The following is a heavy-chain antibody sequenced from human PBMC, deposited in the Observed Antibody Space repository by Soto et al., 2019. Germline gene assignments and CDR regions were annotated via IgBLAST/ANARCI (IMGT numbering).Heavy chain of an antibody. CDR1: GYSFTTYG. V-gene: IGHV7-4-1*02. CDR2: FNTYTGNP. D-gene: IGHD3-10*01. J-gene: IGHJ4*02. CDR3: ARSRAYGSGSYYDKITIDY. Sequence: ASVKVSCKASGYSFTTYGMNWVPQAPGQGLEWMGWFNTYTGNPTYAQGFTGRFVFSMDTSASTAYLQISSLKAEDMAMYYCARSRAYGSGSYYDKITIDYWGQGTLVTAPQ.